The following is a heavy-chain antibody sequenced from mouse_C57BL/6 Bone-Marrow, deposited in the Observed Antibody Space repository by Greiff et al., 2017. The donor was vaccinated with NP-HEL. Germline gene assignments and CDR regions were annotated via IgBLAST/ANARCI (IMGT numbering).Heavy chain of an antibody. CDR1: GYTFTSYW. J-gene: IGHJ3*01. CDR2: IHPNSGST. D-gene: IGHD2-4*01. CDR3: VIYYDYDWFAY. V-gene: IGHV1-64*01. Sequence: VQLQESGAELVKPGASVKLSCKASGYTFTSYWMHWVKQRPGQGLEWIGMIHPNSGSTNYNEKFKSKATLTVDKSSSTAYMQLSSLTSEDSAVYYCVIYYDYDWFAYWGQGTLVTVSA.